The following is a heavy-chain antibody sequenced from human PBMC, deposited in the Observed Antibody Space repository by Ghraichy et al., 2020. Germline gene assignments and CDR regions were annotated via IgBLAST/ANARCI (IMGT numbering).Heavy chain of an antibody. D-gene: IGHD7-27*01. J-gene: IGHJ6*03. CDR3: ATDWGHYYYYYIDV. Sequence: LSLTCAASGFTFSTYWMSWVRQAPGKGLEWVANIKHDGSEKYYMDSVKGRFTISRDNAKNSLYLQMNSQRAEDTAVYFCATDWGHYYYYYIDVWGNGTTVTVSS. CDR2: IKHDGSEK. V-gene: IGHV3-7*01. CDR1: GFTFSTYW.